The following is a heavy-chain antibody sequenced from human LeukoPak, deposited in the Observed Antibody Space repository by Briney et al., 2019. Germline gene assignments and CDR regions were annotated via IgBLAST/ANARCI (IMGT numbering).Heavy chain of an antibody. V-gene: IGHV3-15*01. CDR2: IKSKTDGGTT. J-gene: IGHJ4*02. CDR1: GFTFSNAW. CDR3: TTGPYDYGSGTYYH. D-gene: IGHD3-10*01. Sequence: GGSLRLSCAASGFTFSNAWMSWVRQAPGKGLEWIGRIKSKTDGGTTDYAAPVKGRFTISRDDSKNTLYVQMNSLKTEDTAVYYCTTGPYDYGSGTYYHWGQGTLVTVSS.